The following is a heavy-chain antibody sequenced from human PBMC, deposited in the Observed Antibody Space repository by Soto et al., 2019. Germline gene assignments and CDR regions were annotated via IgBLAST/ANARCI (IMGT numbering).Heavy chain of an antibody. CDR2: IRSKANSYAT. CDR3: AESDAFDI. CDR1: GFTFSGSA. Sequence: EVQLVESGGGLVQPGGSLKLSCAASGFTFSGSAMHWVRQASGKGLEWVGRIRSKANSYATAYAASVSGRLTISRDDSKNTSYLQMNSLQAEDTAVYYCAESDAFDIWGQGTMGTVSS. V-gene: IGHV3-73*02. J-gene: IGHJ3*02.